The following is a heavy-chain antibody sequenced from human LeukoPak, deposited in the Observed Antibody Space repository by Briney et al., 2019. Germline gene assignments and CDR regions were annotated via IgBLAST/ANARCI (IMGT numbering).Heavy chain of an antibody. Sequence: GASVKVSCKASGYTFTSYDINWVRQATGQGLEWMGWMNPNSGNTGYAQKFQGRVTMTRNTSISTAYMELSSLRSEDTAVYYCARVPGYSSSWYRRDFDYWGQGTLVTVSP. CDR1: GYTFTSYD. V-gene: IGHV1-8*01. J-gene: IGHJ4*02. CDR3: ARVPGYSSSWYRRDFDY. CDR2: MNPNSGNT. D-gene: IGHD6-13*01.